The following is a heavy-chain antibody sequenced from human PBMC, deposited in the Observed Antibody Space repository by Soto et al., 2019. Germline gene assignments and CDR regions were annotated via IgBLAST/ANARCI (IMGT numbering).Heavy chain of an antibody. CDR2: IYHTGDT. CDR1: GSSVSNSNW. Sequence: QVQLQESGPGLVKPSGTLSLTCVVSGSSVSNSNWWTWVRQPPGKGLEWIGEIYHTGDTNYNPSLVSRVTLSIDKSRNQFSLRLGSVPAADTAVYFCARNGIYYYYMDVWGRGTTVTVSS. J-gene: IGHJ6*03. D-gene: IGHD1-1*01. V-gene: IGHV4-4*02. CDR3: ARNGIYYYYMDV.